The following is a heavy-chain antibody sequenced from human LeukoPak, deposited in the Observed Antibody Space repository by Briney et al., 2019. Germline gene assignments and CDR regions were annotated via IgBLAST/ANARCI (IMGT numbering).Heavy chain of an antibody. D-gene: IGHD3-9*01. V-gene: IGHV3-30*03. CDR3: SRDGPRDYDILTALDY. CDR1: GFTFSSYG. J-gene: IGHJ4*02. CDR2: ISYGGDNK. Sequence: PGRSLRLSCAASGFTFSSYGMHWVRQAPGKGLEWVAIISYGGDNKYYADSVKGRFTISRDNSKSMLYLQMNGLRPEDTAVYYCSRDGPRDYDILTALDYWGQGTVVSVSS.